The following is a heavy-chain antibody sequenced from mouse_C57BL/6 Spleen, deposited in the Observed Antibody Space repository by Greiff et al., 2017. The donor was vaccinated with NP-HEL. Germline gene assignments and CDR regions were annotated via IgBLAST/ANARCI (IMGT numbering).Heavy chain of an antibody. CDR1: GYAFSSYW. D-gene: IGHD1-1*01. CDR2: IYPGDGDT. Sequence: QVQLQQSGAELVKPGASVKISCKASGYAFSSYWMNWVKQRPGKGLEWIGQIYPGDGDTNYNGKFKGKATLTADTSSSTAYMQLSSLTSEDSAVYFCASGGDYGAMDYWGQGTSVTVSS. J-gene: IGHJ4*01. CDR3: ASGGDYGAMDY. V-gene: IGHV1-80*01.